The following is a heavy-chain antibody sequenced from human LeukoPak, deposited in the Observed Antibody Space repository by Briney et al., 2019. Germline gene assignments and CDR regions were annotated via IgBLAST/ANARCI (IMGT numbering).Heavy chain of an antibody. Sequence: SETLSLTCAVYGGSFSGYYWSWIRQPPGKGLEWIGEINHSGSTNYNPSLKSRVTISVDTSKNQFSLKLSSVTAADTAVYYCESGGSSWYPFNWFDPWGQGTLVTVSS. CDR3: ESGGSSWYPFNWFDP. CDR1: GGSFSGYY. J-gene: IGHJ5*02. CDR2: INHSGST. D-gene: IGHD6-13*01. V-gene: IGHV4-34*01.